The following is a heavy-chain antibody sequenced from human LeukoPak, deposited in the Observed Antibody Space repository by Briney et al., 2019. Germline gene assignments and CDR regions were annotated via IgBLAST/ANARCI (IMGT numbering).Heavy chain of an antibody. V-gene: IGHV4-39*07. CDR1: GGSISSSSYY. CDR2: IYYSGST. D-gene: IGHD6-13*01. Sequence: SETLSLTCTVSGGSISSSSYYWGWIRQPPGKGLEWIGSIYYSGSTYYNPSLKSRVTISVDTSKNQFSLKLSSVTAADTAVYYCARDGRQQLVQLDPWGQGTLVTVSS. CDR3: ARDGRQQLVQLDP. J-gene: IGHJ5*02.